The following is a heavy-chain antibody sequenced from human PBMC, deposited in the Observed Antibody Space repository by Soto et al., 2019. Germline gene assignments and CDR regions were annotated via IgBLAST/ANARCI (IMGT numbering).Heavy chain of an antibody. V-gene: IGHV1-3*01. D-gene: IGHD6-6*01. CDR1: GYTFTSYA. CDR3: ARRGGSSSPHYYYYYGMDV. J-gene: IGHJ6*02. CDR2: INAGNGNT. Sequence: VASVKVSCKASGYTFTSYAMHWVRQAPGQRLEWMGWINAGNGNTKYSQKFQGRVTITRDTSASTAYMELSSLRSEDTAVYYCARRGGSSSPHYYYYYGMDVWGQGTTVTVSS.